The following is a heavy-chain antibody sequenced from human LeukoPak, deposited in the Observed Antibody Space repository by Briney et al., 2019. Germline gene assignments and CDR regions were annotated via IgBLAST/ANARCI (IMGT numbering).Heavy chain of an antibody. Sequence: GGSLRLSCAASGFTFSTYNMNWVRQAPGKGLEWVSSLPGSSTYTYYADSLKGRFTISRDTTKNSLYLQMNSLSPEDTAVYYGARGSYGSFDYWGQGTLVSVSS. CDR3: ARGSYGSFDY. V-gene: IGHV3-21*01. D-gene: IGHD5-18*01. CDR2: LPGSSTYT. CDR1: GFTFSTYN. J-gene: IGHJ4*02.